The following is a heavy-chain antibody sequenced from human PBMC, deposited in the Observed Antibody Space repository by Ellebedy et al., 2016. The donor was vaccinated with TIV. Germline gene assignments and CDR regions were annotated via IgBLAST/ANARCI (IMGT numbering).Heavy chain of an antibody. CDR2: ISGSGGST. CDR3: AKGSVWDLLLTCFDY. Sequence: GGSLRLSCAASGFTFSNYAMSWVRQAPGKGLEWVSAISGSGGSTYYADSVKGRFTISRDNSKNTLYLQMNTLRAEDTAVYYCAKGSVWDLLLTCFDYWGQGALVTVSS. D-gene: IGHD1-26*01. CDR1: GFTFSNYA. V-gene: IGHV3-23*01. J-gene: IGHJ4*02.